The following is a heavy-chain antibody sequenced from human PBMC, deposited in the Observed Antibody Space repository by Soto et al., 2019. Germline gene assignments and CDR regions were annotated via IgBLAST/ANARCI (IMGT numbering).Heavy chain of an antibody. CDR3: ARDRVGYDILTGYYYYGMDV. CDR1: GGSISSYY. J-gene: IGHJ6*02. D-gene: IGHD3-9*01. CDR2: IYYSGST. V-gene: IGHV4-59*01. Sequence: ASETLSLTCTVSGGSISSYYWSWIWQPPGKGLEWIGYIYYSGSTNYYPSLKSRVTISVDTSKNQFSLKLSSVTAADTAVYYCARDRVGYDILTGYYYYGMDVWGQGTTVTVSS.